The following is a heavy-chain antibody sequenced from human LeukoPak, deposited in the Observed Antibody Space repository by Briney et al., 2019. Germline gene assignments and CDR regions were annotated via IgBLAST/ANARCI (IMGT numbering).Heavy chain of an antibody. CDR2: LSGSGGNT. J-gene: IGHJ4*02. CDR1: GFTLSSQA. D-gene: IGHD2-2*01. Sequence: GGSLRLSCTASGFTLSSQAMSWVRQAPGKGLEWLSALSGSGGNTYYTDSVKGRFTISRDNSKNTRSLQMNSLTAEDPPRYSCARVASLCTSTSCVRGGFDYWGQGTLVTVSS. V-gene: IGHV3-23*01. CDR3: ARVASLCTSTSCVRGGFDY.